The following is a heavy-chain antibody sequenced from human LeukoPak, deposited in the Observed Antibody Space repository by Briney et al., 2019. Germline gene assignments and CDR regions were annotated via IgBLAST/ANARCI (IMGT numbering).Heavy chain of an antibody. CDR3: ARDEADNIDP. Sequence: PSETLSLTCTVSGGSISSYYWSSIRQPPGKGLEWIGYIYYSGSTNYNPSLKSRVTISVDTSKNQFSLKLSSVTAADTAVYYCARDEADNIDPWGQGTLVTVSS. CDR2: IYYSGST. D-gene: IGHD2/OR15-2a*01. CDR1: GGSISSYY. J-gene: IGHJ5*02. V-gene: IGHV4-59*01.